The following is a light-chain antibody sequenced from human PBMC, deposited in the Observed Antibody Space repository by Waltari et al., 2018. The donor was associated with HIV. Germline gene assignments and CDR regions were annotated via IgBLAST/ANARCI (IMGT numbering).Light chain of an antibody. V-gene: IGLV2-14*01. CDR1: SSVFGISNY. CDR3: TSYTSNDTLL. CDR2: EVI. J-gene: IGLJ2*01. Sequence: HSALTQPASVSAFPGQSITISCTGTSSVFGISNYASWYQQHPGNVPKVIISEVISRPSGVSNRFSGSKSGNTASLTISGLQPEDEADYYCTSYTSNDTLLFGGGTKVTVL.